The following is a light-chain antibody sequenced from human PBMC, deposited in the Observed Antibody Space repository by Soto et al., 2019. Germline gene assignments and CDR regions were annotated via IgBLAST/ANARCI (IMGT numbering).Light chain of an antibody. Sequence: DIQMSQSPSSLSASVGDRVTITCRASQSVRNNVNWYQQKPGKAPKLLISTASSLRSGVPSRFSGSGSGTTFNLTISSQKPEDCAIYYYQQTYNALTNTIGGGNKVEIK. V-gene: IGKV1-39*01. CDR1: QSVRNN. CDR3: QQTYNALTNT. J-gene: IGKJ4*01. CDR2: TAS.